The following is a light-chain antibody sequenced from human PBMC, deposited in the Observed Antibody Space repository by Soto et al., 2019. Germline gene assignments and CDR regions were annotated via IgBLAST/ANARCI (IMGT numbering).Light chain of an antibody. CDR1: SSDVGGYNY. V-gene: IGLV2-14*01. Sequence: QSALTQPASVPGSPGQSITISCTGTSSDVGGYNYVSWYQQHPGKVPKLLIYEVSNRPSGVSNRFSGSKSGNTASLTISGLQAEDEADYYCSSYTSRSTHVFGTGTKVTVL. CDR3: SSYTSRSTHV. CDR2: EVS. J-gene: IGLJ1*01.